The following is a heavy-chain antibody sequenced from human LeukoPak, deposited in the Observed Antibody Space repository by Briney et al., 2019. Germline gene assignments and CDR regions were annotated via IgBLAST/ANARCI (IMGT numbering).Heavy chain of an antibody. J-gene: IGHJ4*02. CDR1: GFTFGSYA. CDR3: AKGMAAMGDY. CDR2: IIGSGGST. D-gene: IGHD5-24*01. Sequence: PGGSLRLSCVASGFTFGSYAMTWVRQAPGKGLEWVSTIIGSGGSTYYADSVKGRFTISRDNSKNTLYLQMNSLRAEYTAVYYCAKGMAAMGDYWGQGTLLTVSS. V-gene: IGHV3-23*01.